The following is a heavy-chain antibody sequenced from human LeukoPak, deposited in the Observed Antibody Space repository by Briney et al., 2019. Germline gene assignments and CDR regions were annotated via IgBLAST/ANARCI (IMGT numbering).Heavy chain of an antibody. CDR1: GFTFSSYS. V-gene: IGHV3-48*01. CDR2: ISSSSSTM. Sequence: PGGSLRLSCAASGFTFSSYSMNWVRQAPGKGLEWVSYISSSSSTMYYADSVKGRFTISRDNAKNSLYLQMNSLRAEDTAVYYCARDRDVDIVATNGGDFYYWGQGTLVTVSS. D-gene: IGHD5-12*01. J-gene: IGHJ4*02. CDR3: ARDRDVDIVATNGGDFYY.